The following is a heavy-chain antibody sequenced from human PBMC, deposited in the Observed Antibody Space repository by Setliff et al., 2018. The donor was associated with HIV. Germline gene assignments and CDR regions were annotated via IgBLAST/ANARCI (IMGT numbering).Heavy chain of an antibody. D-gene: IGHD5-12*01. Sequence: PSETLSLTCTVSGGSITGYFWSWIRQPPGKGLEWLGCLYYTGRANYNPSLKSRLTVSVDTSKNQFSLKLSSVTAADTAVYYCARDGYNYKKGTSYMDVWGKGTTVTV. CDR2: LYYTGRA. J-gene: IGHJ6*03. CDR3: ARDGYNYKKGTSYMDV. V-gene: IGHV4-59*01. CDR1: GGSITGYF.